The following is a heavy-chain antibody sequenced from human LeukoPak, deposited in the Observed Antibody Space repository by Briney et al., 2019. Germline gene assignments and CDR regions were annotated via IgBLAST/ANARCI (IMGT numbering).Heavy chain of an antibody. V-gene: IGHV3-66*04. J-gene: IGHJ4*02. CDR1: GFTFSNAW. Sequence: PGGSLRLSCAASGFTFSNAWMSWVRQAPGKGLEWVSMIYSGGNTYYTDSVKGRFTISRDNSKNTLDLQMNSLRAEDTAVYYCARRGRSYGSPFDYWGQGTLVTVSS. D-gene: IGHD5-18*01. CDR3: ARRGRSYGSPFDY. CDR2: IYSGGNT.